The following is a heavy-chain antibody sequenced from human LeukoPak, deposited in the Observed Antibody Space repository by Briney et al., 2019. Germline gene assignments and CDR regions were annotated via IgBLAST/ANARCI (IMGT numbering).Heavy chain of an antibody. CDR3: ASHSSGWYGSPFDP. CDR2: ISGSGGSS. V-gene: IGHV3-23*01. D-gene: IGHD6-19*01. J-gene: IGHJ5*02. CDR1: GFTFSSYA. Sequence: GGSLRLSCAASGFTFSSYAMSWVRQAPGKGLEWVSVISGSGGSSYYADSVKGRFTISRDNSKNTLYLQMNSLRAEDTAVYYCASHSSGWYGSPFDPWGQGTLVTVSS.